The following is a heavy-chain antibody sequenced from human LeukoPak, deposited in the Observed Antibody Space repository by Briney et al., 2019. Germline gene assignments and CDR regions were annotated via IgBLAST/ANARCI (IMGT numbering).Heavy chain of an antibody. CDR3: AKDSSGWSPSYMDV. CDR1: GFTFSSYW. D-gene: IGHD6-19*01. V-gene: IGHV3-7*03. Sequence: GGSLRLSCAASGFTFSSYWMSWVRQAPGKGLEWVANIKQDGSEKYYVDSVKGRFTISRDNDKSSLYLQMNSLRAEDMALYYCAKDSSGWSPSYMDVWGKGTTVTVSS. CDR2: IKQDGSEK. J-gene: IGHJ6*03.